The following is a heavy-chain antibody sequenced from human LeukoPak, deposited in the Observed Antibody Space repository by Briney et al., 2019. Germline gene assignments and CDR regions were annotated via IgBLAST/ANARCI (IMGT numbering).Heavy chain of an antibody. CDR3: AKRAYSYGETFDY. Sequence: PGGSLRLSCVASGFSISNYWMTWVRQAPGKGLEWVAVISYDGSNKYYADSVKGRFTISRDNSKNTLYLQMNSLRAEDTAVYYCAKRAYSYGETFDYWGQGTLVTVSS. CDR1: GFSISNYW. CDR2: ISYDGSNK. J-gene: IGHJ4*02. V-gene: IGHV3-30*18. D-gene: IGHD5-18*01.